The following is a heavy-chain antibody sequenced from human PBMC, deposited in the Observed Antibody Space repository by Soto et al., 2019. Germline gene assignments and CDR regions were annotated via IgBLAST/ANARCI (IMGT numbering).Heavy chain of an antibody. V-gene: IGHV1-3*01. CDR2: INPGNANT. D-gene: IGHD1-26*01. Sequence: ASVKVSCKASGYTFSSYAIHWLRQAPGQGLEWMGWINPGNANTKNSQTFQGRVTITSDTSASTAYMELSSLTSEDTAVYYCARVDGTYWGQGTLVTVSS. CDR1: GYTFSSYA. J-gene: IGHJ4*02. CDR3: ARVDGTY.